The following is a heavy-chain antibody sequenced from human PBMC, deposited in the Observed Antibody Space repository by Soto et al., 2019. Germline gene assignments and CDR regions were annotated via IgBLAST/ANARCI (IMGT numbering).Heavy chain of an antibody. CDR1: GFTFSSYG. V-gene: IGHV3-33*01. CDR3: ARENTFTRRGMDV. Sequence: QVQLVESGGGVVQPGRSLRLSCAASGFTFSSYGMHWVRQAPGKGLEWVAVIWYDGSNKYYADSVKGRFTISRDNSKNTLYLQMNSLRAEDTAVYYCARENTFTRRGMDVWGQGTTVTVSS. CDR2: IWYDGSNK. D-gene: IGHD3-16*01. J-gene: IGHJ6*02.